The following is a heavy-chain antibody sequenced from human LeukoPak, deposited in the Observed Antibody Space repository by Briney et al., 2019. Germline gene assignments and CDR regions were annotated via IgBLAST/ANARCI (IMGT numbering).Heavy chain of an antibody. D-gene: IGHD3/OR15-3a*01. J-gene: IGHJ4*02. Sequence: GSLRLSCAASGFTVSSNYMSWIRQPPGKGLEWIGEINHSGSTNYNPSLKSRVTISVDTSKNQFSLKLSSVTAADTAVYYCARSAGLDSFDYWGQGTLVTVSS. CDR3: ARSAGLDSFDY. V-gene: IGHV4-34*01. CDR2: INHSGST. CDR1: GFTVSSNY.